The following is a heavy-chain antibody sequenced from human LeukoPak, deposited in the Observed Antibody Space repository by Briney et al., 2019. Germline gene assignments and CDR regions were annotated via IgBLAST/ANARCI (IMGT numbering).Heavy chain of an antibody. V-gene: IGHV1-8*01. CDR3: TSGGERSDAFDI. CDR1: GYTFTSYD. CDR2: MNPNSGNT. Sequence: ASVKVSCKASGYTFTSYDINWVRQATGQGFEWMGWMNPNSGNTGYAQKFQGRVTMTRNTPISTAYMELSSLRSEDTAVYYCTSGGERSDAFDIWGQGTMVTVSS. J-gene: IGHJ3*02. D-gene: IGHD1-1*01.